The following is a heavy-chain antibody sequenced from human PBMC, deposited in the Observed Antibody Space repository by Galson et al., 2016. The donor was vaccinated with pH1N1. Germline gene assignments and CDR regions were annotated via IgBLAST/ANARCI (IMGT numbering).Heavy chain of an antibody. Sequence: SLRLSCAVSGITFRDTWMSWVRQAPGQGLEWVGRIYSDVDGATTHYAAPVPGRFTISRDSSTNTLYLQMNRVMTEDTAVYYCTTDRTLAITSFGVTTYLDNWGQGALITVSS. J-gene: IGHJ4*02. CDR3: TTDRTLAITSFGVTTYLDN. CDR1: GITFRDTW. CDR2: IYSDVDGATT. D-gene: IGHD3-3*01. V-gene: IGHV3-15*01.